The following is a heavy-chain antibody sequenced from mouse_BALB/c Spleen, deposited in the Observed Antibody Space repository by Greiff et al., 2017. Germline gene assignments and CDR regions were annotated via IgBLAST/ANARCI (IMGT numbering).Heavy chain of an antibody. CDR3: ARAPRTGNYAMDY. CDR1: GFSLTSYG. Sequence: VKLQESGPGLVAPSQSLSITCTVSGFSLTSYGVHWVRQPPGKGLEWLGVIWAGGSTNYNSALMSRLSISKDNSKSQVFLKMSSLQTDDTAMYYCARAPRTGNYAMDYWGQGTSVTVSS. J-gene: IGHJ4*01. D-gene: IGHD4-1*01. V-gene: IGHV2-9*02. CDR2: IWAGGST.